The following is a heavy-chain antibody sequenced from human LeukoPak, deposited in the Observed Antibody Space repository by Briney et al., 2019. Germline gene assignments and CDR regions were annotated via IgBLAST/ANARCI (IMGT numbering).Heavy chain of an antibody. CDR2: IYYSGST. J-gene: IGHJ6*03. V-gene: IGHV4-59*01. CDR1: GGSTSSYY. Sequence: SETLSLTCTVSGGSTSSYYWSWIRQPPGKGLEWIGYIYYSGSTNYNPSLKSRVTISVDTSKNQFSLKLSSVTAADTAVYYCARSITMVRGVMYYYYYMDVWGKGTTVTVSS. D-gene: IGHD3-10*01. CDR3: ARSITMVRGVMYYYYYMDV.